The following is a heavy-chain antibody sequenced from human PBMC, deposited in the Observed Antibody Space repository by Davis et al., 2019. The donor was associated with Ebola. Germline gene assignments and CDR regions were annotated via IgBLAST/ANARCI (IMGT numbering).Heavy chain of an antibody. J-gene: IGHJ4*02. D-gene: IGHD6-6*01. Sequence: SVKVSCKASGGTFSSYAISWVRQAPGQGLEWMGGLIPIFGTANYAQKFQGRVTITADESTSTAYMELSSLRSEDTAVYYCARVSTYSSSLQPTFDYWGQGTLVTVSS. CDR1: GGTFSSYA. V-gene: IGHV1-69*13. CDR3: ARVSTYSSSLQPTFDY. CDR2: LIPIFGTA.